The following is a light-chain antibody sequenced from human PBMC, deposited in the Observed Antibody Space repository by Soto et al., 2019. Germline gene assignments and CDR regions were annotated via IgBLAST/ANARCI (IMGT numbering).Light chain of an antibody. CDR2: GVT. Sequence: QSALTQPTSVSGSPGQSITISCTGSHNDIGTYDYVSWYQQHLGRAPRLVIHGVTTRPSGISGRFSASKSGLTASLTISGLQPEDEADYYCSSFTSNRIYVFGPGTKVTVL. J-gene: IGLJ1*01. V-gene: IGLV2-14*03. CDR1: HNDIGTYDY. CDR3: SSFTSNRIYV.